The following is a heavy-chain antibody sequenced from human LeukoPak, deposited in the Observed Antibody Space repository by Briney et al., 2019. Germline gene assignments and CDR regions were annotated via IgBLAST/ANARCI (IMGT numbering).Heavy chain of an antibody. Sequence: GGSLRLSCTASGFTFSDYWMTWVRRTPGKGLEWVANIKQDGSAKYYVDSVKGRFTISRDNAKNSLYLQMDSLRVEDTATYYCARWRGSTSERSDYWGQGTLVTVSS. D-gene: IGHD2-2*01. J-gene: IGHJ4*02. CDR2: IKQDGSAK. V-gene: IGHV3-7*01. CDR3: ARWRGSTSERSDY. CDR1: GFTFSDYW.